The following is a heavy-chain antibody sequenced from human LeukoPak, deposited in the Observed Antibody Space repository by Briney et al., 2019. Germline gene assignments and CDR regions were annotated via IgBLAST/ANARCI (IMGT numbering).Heavy chain of an antibody. Sequence: SETLSLTCTVSGGSISSSSYYWGWIRQPPGKGLEWIGSIYYSVSTYYNPSLNSRVTISVDTSKNQFSLKLSSGTAADTAVYYCASIAVDPYYFDYWGQGTLVTVSS. CDR2: IYYSVST. D-gene: IGHD6-19*01. V-gene: IGHV4-39*01. J-gene: IGHJ4*02. CDR1: GGSISSSSYY. CDR3: ASIAVDPYYFDY.